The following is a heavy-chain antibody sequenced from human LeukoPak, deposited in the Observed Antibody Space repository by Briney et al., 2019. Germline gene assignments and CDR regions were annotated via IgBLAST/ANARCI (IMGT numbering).Heavy chain of an antibody. V-gene: IGHV3-30*02. CDR3: AXXLXVSXLYYYYYGMDV. J-gene: IGHJ6*02. CDR1: GFTFSSYG. D-gene: IGHD2/OR15-2a*01. CDR2: IRYDGSNK. Sequence: GGSLRLSCAASGFTFSSYGMHWVRQAPGKGLEWVAFIRYDGSNKYYADSVKGRFTISRDNSKNTLYLQMNSLRAEDTAVYYCAXXLXVSXLYYYYYGMDVWGQGTTVTVSS.